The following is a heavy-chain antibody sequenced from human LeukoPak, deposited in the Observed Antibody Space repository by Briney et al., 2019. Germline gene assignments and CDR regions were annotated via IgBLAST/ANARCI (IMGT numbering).Heavy chain of an antibody. CDR3: VRDKYDSNRSPSDI. Sequence: GGSLRLSCEVSGFNFISYGMSWVRQAPGTGLKWVSLISGSGTRTNYAGSVKGRLTISRDNSKNTVYLQMDSLGAEDTAVYYCVRDKYDSNRSPSDIWGQGTKVTVSS. CDR1: GFNFISYG. V-gene: IGHV3-23*01. CDR2: ISGSGTRT. D-gene: IGHD3-22*01. J-gene: IGHJ3*02.